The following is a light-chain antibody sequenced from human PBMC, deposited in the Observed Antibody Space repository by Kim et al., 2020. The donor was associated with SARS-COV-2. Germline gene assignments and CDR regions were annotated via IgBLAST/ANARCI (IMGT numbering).Light chain of an antibody. V-gene: IGKV3-15*01. J-gene: IGKJ4*01. CDR3: QQYNNWPPLT. CDR2: GAS. Sequence: SPWERATLSCRASQSVSSNLAWYQQKPGQAPRLLIYGASTRATGIPARFSGSGSGTDFTLTINSLQSEDFAVYYCQQYNNWPPLTFGGGTKVDIK. CDR1: QSVSSN.